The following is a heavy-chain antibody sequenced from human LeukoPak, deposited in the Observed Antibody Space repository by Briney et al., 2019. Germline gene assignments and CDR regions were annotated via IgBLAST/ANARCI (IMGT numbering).Heavy chain of an antibody. CDR2: INHSGST. CDR3: ARVKRQPPYAFDI. D-gene: IGHD6-13*01. CDR1: GGSLSGYY. Sequence: SETLSLTCAVYGGSLSGYYWSWIRHTPGKGLGWIGEINHSGSTNYNPSLKSRVTISVDTSKNQFSLKLSSVTAADTAVYYCARVKRQPPYAFDIWGQGTMVTVSS. V-gene: IGHV4-34*01. J-gene: IGHJ3*02.